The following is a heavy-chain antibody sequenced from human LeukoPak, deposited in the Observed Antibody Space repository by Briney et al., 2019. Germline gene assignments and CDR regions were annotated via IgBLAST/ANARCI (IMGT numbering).Heavy chain of an antibody. CDR3: AKRYYYDNSGLWDS. Sequence: PGGSLRLSCAASGFTFSSYAMSWVRQAPGKRLERVSAITSSGGSTYYVDSVKGRFTISRDNSKNTLYLQVNSLRAEDTAVYYCAKRYYYDNSGLWDSWGQGTLVTVSS. J-gene: IGHJ4*02. CDR1: GFTFSSYA. CDR2: ITSSGGST. V-gene: IGHV3-23*01. D-gene: IGHD3-22*01.